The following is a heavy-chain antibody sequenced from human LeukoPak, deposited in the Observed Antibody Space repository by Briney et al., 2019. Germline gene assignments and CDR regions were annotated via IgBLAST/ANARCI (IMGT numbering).Heavy chain of an antibody. CDR1: GFTFSRNW. CDR2: IKQDGSDK. Sequence: GGSLRLSCAASGFTFSRNWMSWVRQAPGKGPEWVANIKQDGSDKYYVDSEKGRFTISRDNAKNSLYLQMNSLTAEDTAVYYCARGQTYYDGSTGYHYYAFDMWGQGTMVTVSS. J-gene: IGHJ3*02. CDR3: ARGQTYYDGSTGYHYYAFDM. V-gene: IGHV3-7*02. D-gene: IGHD3-9*01.